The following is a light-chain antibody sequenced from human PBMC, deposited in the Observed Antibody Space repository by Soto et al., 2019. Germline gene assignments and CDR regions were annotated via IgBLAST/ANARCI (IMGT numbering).Light chain of an antibody. Sequence: QSALTQPPSASGSPGQSVTISCTGTSSDVGPYKYVSWYQQHPGKAPKLIIYAVNQRPSGVPDRFSDSKSGNTASLTVSGLQAEDEADYYCSSYASGNIYVFGTGTKLTVL. CDR2: AVN. CDR1: SSDVGPYKY. J-gene: IGLJ1*01. CDR3: SSYASGNIYV. V-gene: IGLV2-8*01.